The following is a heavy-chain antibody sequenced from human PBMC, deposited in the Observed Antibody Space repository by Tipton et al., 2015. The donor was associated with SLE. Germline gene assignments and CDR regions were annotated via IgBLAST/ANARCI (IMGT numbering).Heavy chain of an antibody. J-gene: IGHJ4*02. Sequence: TLSLTCTVSGGSISSSSYYWGWIRQPPGKGLEWIGSIYYSGSTYYNPSLKSRVTISGDTSKNQFSLNLSSVTAADTAVYYCARHFGGIRWYPFIYWGQGTLVTVSS. CDR1: GGSISSSSYY. V-gene: IGHV4-39*01. D-gene: IGHD6-13*01. CDR3: ARHFGGIRWYPFIY. CDR2: IYYSGST.